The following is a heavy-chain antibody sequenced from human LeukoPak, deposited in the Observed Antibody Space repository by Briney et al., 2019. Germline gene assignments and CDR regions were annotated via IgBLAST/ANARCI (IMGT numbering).Heavy chain of an antibody. CDR1: GGSISTYY. CDR2: ISGSGGST. CDR3: AKDILSSIAAAHTA. V-gene: IGHV3-23*01. J-gene: IGHJ5*02. Sequence: PSETLSLTCTVSGGSISTYYWSWIRQPPGKGLEWVSAISGSGGSTYYADSVKGRFTISRDNSKNTLYLQMNSLRAEGTAVYYCAKDILSSIAAAHTAWGQGTLVTVSS. D-gene: IGHD6-13*01.